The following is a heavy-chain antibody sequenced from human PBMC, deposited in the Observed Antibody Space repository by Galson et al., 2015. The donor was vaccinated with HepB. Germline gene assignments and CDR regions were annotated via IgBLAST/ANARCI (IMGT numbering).Heavy chain of an antibody. J-gene: IGHJ6*02. D-gene: IGHD4-11*01. CDR3: ARDQGDDYLNYYYYVGMDV. CDR2: TCRNSST. V-gene: IGHV3-66*03. Sequence: SLRLSCAASGFTVSSNYMSWVRQAPGKGLEWVSVTCRNSSTYYADSVKGRFTISRDNSRNTLYLQMNRLKTEDTAVYYCARDQGDDYLNYYYYVGMDVWGQGTTVTISS. CDR1: GFTVSSNY.